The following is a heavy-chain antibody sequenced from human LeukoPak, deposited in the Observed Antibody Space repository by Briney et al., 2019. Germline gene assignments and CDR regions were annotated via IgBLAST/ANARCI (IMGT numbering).Heavy chain of an antibody. CDR3: ARDRRYYYGSGSSNYFDY. J-gene: IGHJ4*02. CDR1: GYTFTSYG. D-gene: IGHD3-10*01. CDR2: ISAYNGNT. Sequence: ASLKVSCKASGYTFTSYGISWVRQAPGQGLEWMGWISAYNGNTNYAQKLQGRVTMTTDTSTSTAYMELRSLGSDDTAVYYCARDRRYYYGSGSSNYFDYWGQGTLVTVSS. V-gene: IGHV1-18*04.